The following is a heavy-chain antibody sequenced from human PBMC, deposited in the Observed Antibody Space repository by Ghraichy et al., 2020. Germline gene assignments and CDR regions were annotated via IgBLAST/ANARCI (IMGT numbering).Heavy chain of an antibody. J-gene: IGHJ4*02. CDR3: ATTADYLYFDY. CDR1: GFTFSSYS. D-gene: IGHD4-11*01. Sequence: GGSLRLSCAASGFTFSSYSRNWVRQAPGKGLEWVSSISSRSDYIYYADSLKGRFTVSRDNADNSLFLQMNSLRAEDTAVYYCATTADYLYFDYWGQGTLVTVSS. CDR2: ISSRSDYI. V-gene: IGHV3-21*01.